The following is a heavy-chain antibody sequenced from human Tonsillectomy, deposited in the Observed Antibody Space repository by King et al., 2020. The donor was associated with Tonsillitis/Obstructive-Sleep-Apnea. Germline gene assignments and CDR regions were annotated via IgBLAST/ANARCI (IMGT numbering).Heavy chain of an antibody. CDR2: IIPMFGTT. CDR1: GGTFYNYA. D-gene: IGHD3-16*01. V-gene: IGHV1-69*01. CDR3: ARGENSFDM. J-gene: IGHJ3*02. Sequence: QLVQSGAEVKKPGSSVKVSCKASGGTFYNYAITWVRQAPGQGLEWMGWIIPMFGTTSDSQKLQGRVTMTADEAAGTAYMELTNLTSEDTAFYYCARGENSFDMWGQGTTVTVSS.